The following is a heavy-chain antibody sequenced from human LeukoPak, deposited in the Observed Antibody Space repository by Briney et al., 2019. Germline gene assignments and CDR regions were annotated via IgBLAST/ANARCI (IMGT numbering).Heavy chain of an antibody. D-gene: IGHD6-6*01. Sequence: PSETLSLTCTASGGSISSHYWSWIRQPPGKGLEWIGYIYYSGSTNYNPSLKSRVTISVDTSKNQFSLKLSSVTAADPAVYYCAGGGYSSSSLVRDDAFDIWGQGTMVTVSS. CDR2: IYYSGST. V-gene: IGHV4-59*11. CDR1: GGSISSHY. CDR3: AGGGYSSSSLVRDDAFDI. J-gene: IGHJ3*02.